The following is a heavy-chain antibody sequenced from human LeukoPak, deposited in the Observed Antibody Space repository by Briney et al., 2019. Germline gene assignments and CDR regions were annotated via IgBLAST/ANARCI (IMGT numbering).Heavy chain of an antibody. V-gene: IGHV4-30-4*01. Sequence: SETLSLTCTVSGGSISSGDYYWSWIRQPPGKGLEWIGYIYYSGSTYYNPSLKSRVTISVDTSKNQFSLKLSSVTAADTAVYYCARSGYDLGGFDYWGQGTLVTVSS. D-gene: IGHD5-12*01. CDR3: ARSGYDLGGFDY. CDR2: IYYSGST. J-gene: IGHJ4*02. CDR1: GGSISSGDYY.